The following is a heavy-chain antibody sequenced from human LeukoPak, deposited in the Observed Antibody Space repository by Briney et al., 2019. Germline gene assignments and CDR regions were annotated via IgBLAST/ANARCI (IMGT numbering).Heavy chain of an antibody. CDR3: ARGYEQWLVQGVCYFDY. Sequence: GGSLRLSCAASGFTFSSYSMNWVRQAPGKGLEWVSSISSSSSYIYYADSVKGRFTISRDNAKNSLYLQMNSLRAEDTAVYYCARGYEQWLVQGVCYFDYWGQGTLVTVSS. D-gene: IGHD6-19*01. V-gene: IGHV3-21*04. CDR1: GFTFSSYS. J-gene: IGHJ4*02. CDR2: ISSSSSYI.